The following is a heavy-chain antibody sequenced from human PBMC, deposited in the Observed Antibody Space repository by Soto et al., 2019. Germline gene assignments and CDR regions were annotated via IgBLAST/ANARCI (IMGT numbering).Heavy chain of an antibody. Sequence: PGESLKISCKTSRYSFTAYSIGWVPQIPGASLEWLGGIYMCDTHTRYIPSFLGQVTISADKSISTAYLQWSSLKASDTAIYYCARRTTAAGTIDYWGQGTLVTVSS. D-gene: IGHD6-13*01. J-gene: IGHJ4*02. V-gene: IGHV5-51*01. CDR2: IYMCDTHT. CDR3: ARRTTAAGTIDY. CDR1: RYSFTAYS.